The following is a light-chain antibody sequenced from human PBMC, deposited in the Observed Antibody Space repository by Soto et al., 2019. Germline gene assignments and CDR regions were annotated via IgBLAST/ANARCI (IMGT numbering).Light chain of an antibody. CDR1: QSFSSSY. V-gene: IGKV3-20*01. CDR2: GAS. J-gene: IGKJ2*01. CDR3: QQYGSSPYT. Sequence: EIVLTQSPGTLSLSPGERATLSCRASQSFSSSYLAGYQQKPGQAPRLLIYGASSRAAGIPDRFSASGSGADFTLTNSSLEPEDFAVYYLQQYGSSPYTCGQGPKLEIK.